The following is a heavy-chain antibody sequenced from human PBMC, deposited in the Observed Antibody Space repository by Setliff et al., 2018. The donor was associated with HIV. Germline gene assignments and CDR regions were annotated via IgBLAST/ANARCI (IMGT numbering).Heavy chain of an antibody. V-gene: IGHV5-51*01. Sequence: PGESLKISCKGSGYSFTSYWIGWVRQMPGKGLEWMGIIYPGDSDTRYSPSFQGQVTISADKSISTAYLQWSTLKASDTAMYYCARSRRDGYNLGAFDIWGQGTMVTVSS. D-gene: IGHD5-12*01. CDR1: GYSFTSYW. CDR2: IYPGDSDT. J-gene: IGHJ3*02. CDR3: ARSRRDGYNLGAFDI.